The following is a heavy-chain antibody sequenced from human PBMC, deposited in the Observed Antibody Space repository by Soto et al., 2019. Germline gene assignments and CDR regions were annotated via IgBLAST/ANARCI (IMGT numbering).Heavy chain of an antibody. Sequence: HPGGSLRLSCAASGFTFSSYAMHWVRQAPGKGLEWVAVISYDGSNKYYADSVKGRFTISRDNSKNTLYLQMNSLRAEDTAVYYCARDYYGNYGMDVWGQGTTVTVSS. CDR2: ISYDGSNK. CDR3: ARDYYGNYGMDV. CDR1: GFTFSSYA. J-gene: IGHJ6*02. V-gene: IGHV3-30-3*01. D-gene: IGHD3-10*01.